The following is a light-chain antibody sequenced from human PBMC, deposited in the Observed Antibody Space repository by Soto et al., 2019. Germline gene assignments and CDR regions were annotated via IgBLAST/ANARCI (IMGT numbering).Light chain of an antibody. CDR2: ATS. Sequence: DIQMTQSASSLSASVGGGVSITCRASQTPRTFLNWYQQKPGKAPKLLIYATSTLQSGVPSRFSGRDSGADFTLTINNLQPEDFATYYCQQPPYTFGPGTKVDI. CDR3: QQPPYT. J-gene: IGKJ3*01. V-gene: IGKV1-39*01. CDR1: QTPRTF.